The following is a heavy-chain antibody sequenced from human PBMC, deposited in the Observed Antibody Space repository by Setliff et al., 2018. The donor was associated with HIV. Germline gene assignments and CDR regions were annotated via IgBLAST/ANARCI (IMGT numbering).Heavy chain of an antibody. CDR1: GGSISSHY. CDR3: ARCYYNFWSGYPLDYMDV. D-gene: IGHD3-3*01. CDR2: IYTSGST. Sequence: SETLSLTCTVSGGSISSHYWSWIRQPPGKGLEWIGHIYTSGSTNYNPSLKSRVTMSVGTSKNQFSLKLSSVTAADTAVYYSARCYYNFWSGYPLDYMDVWGKGTTVTVSS. J-gene: IGHJ6*03. V-gene: IGHV4-4*08.